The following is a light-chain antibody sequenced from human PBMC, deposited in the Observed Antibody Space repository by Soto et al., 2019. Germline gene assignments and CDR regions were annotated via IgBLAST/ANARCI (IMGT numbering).Light chain of an antibody. Sequence: IVLTHSPATLSLSPLERATLSFSPSQSVSSYLAWYQQKPGQAPRLLIYDASNRATGIPARFTGSGSGTDFTLTISSLQSEDYGVYFCQQYHIWPKWTFGQGTKVDIK. CDR2: DAS. CDR1: QSVSSY. CDR3: QQYHIWPKWT. J-gene: IGKJ1*01. V-gene: IGKV3-11*01.